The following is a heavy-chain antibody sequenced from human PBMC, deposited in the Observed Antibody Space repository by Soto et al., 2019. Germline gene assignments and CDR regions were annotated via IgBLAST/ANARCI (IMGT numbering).Heavy chain of an antibody. CDR2: INHSGST. Sequence: PSKTLSLTCAVYGGSFSGYYWSWIRQPPGKGLEWIGEINHSGSTNYNPSLKSRVTISVDTSKNQFSLKLSSVTAADTAVYYCASGIQLWSDRDYYYYYYMDVWGKGTTVTVSS. CDR3: ASGIQLWSDRDYYYYYYMDV. CDR1: GGSFSGYY. V-gene: IGHV4-34*01. J-gene: IGHJ6*03. D-gene: IGHD5-18*01.